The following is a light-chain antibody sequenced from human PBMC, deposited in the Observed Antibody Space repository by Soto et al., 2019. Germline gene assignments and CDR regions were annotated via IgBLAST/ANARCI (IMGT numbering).Light chain of an antibody. CDR3: QQYLNSPKT. CDR1: QTVNYN. J-gene: IGKJ1*01. CDR2: AAS. V-gene: IGKV3-15*01. Sequence: IVLTQSPATLAVSPGERATLSCAASQTVNYNLAWYQLKPGQAPRLLIYAASTSATDIPARYSGSGSGTEFTLTISSLPSEDAAIYYCQQYLNSPKTFGQGTKVDIK.